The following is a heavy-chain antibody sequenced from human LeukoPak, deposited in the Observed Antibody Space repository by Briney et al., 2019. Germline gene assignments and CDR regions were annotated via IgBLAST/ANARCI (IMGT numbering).Heavy chain of an antibody. CDR1: GFTFSDYY. CDR2: ISSSGSTV. V-gene: IGHV3-11*01. Sequence: PGGSLRLSCAASGFTFSDYYMTWIRQAPGKGLEWVSYISSSGSTVYYADSVKGRFTTSRDNAKNSLYLQMNSLRAEDTAVYYCARRVVTAIRDAFDIWGQGTMVTVSS. D-gene: IGHD2-21*02. CDR3: ARRVVTAIRDAFDI. J-gene: IGHJ3*02.